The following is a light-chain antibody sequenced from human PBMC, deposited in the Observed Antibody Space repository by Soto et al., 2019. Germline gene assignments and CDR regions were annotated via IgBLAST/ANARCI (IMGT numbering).Light chain of an antibody. J-gene: IGKJ5*01. CDR2: DAS. V-gene: IGKV1-5*01. Sequence: DIQMTQSPSTLSASVGDRVTSTCRASQSISIWLAWYQQKPGKAPKLLIYDASSLESGVPSRFSGSGSGTEFTLTISSLQPDDFAIYYCQQYNSFSFGQGTRLEIK. CDR3: QQYNSFS. CDR1: QSISIW.